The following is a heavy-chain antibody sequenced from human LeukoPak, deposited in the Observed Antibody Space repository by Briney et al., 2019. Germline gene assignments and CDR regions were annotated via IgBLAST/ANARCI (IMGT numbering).Heavy chain of an antibody. J-gene: IGHJ2*01. CDR1: GFTFSSYA. V-gene: IGHV3-30-3*01. CDR3: ARAVIDWYFDL. Sequence: GGSLRLSCAASGFTFSSYAMHWVRQAPGKGLEWVAVISYDGNNKYYADSVKGRFTISRDDSKNTLYLQMNSLRAEDTAVYYCARAVIDWYFDLWGRGTLVTVSS. D-gene: IGHD2/OR15-2a*01. CDR2: ISYDGNNK.